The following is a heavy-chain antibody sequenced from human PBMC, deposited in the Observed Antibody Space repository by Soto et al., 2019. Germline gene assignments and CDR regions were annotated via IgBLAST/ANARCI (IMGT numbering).Heavy chain of an antibody. CDR2: ISYDGSNK. CDR1: GFTFSSYA. J-gene: IGHJ4*02. CDR3: AKTSSYGY. Sequence: GGSLRLSCAASGFTFSSYAMHWVRQAPGKGLEWVAVISYDGSNKYYADSVKGRFTISRDNSKNTLYLQMNSLRAEDTAVYYCAKTSSYGYWGQGTLVTVSS. D-gene: IGHD5-18*01. V-gene: IGHV3-30-3*01.